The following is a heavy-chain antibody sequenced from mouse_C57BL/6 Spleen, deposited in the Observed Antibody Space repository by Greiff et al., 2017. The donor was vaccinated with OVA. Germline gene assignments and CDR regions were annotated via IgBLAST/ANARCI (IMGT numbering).Heavy chain of an antibody. CDR1: GFTFSDYG. J-gene: IGHJ4*01. Sequence: EVKLVESGGGLVKPGGSLKLSCAASGFTFSDYGMHWVRQAPEKGLEWVAYISSGSSTIYYADTVKGRFTISRDNAKNTQFLQMTSLRSEDTAMYYCARGGDGNFSYAMDYWGQGTSVTASS. CDR3: ARGGDGNFSYAMDY. V-gene: IGHV5-17*01. CDR2: ISSGSSTI. D-gene: IGHD2-1*01.